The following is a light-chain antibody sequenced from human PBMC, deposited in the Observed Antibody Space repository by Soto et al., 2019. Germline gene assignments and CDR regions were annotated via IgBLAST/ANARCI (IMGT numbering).Light chain of an antibody. CDR2: GNS. V-gene: IGLV1-40*01. CDR1: SSNIGAGYD. Sequence: QSVLTQPPSVSGAPGQRVTISCTGRSSNIGAGYDVHWYQQLPGTAPKLLIYGNSNRPSGVPDRFSGSKSGTSASLAITGLQAEDEADYYCQSYDSSASYVFGTGTKVTVL. CDR3: QSYDSSASYV. J-gene: IGLJ1*01.